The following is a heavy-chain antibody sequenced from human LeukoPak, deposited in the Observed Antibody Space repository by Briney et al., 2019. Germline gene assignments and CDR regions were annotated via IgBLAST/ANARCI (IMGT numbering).Heavy chain of an antibody. Sequence: SETLSLTYTVSRGHISSTGYYWDWIRQPPGKGLEWIGNIYYSGINYYNPSLRSRVTISVDTSKNQFSLKVSSVTAADAAVYYCARDDILTGSFDFWGQGTLVTVSS. J-gene: IGHJ4*02. CDR3: ARDDILTGSFDF. D-gene: IGHD3-9*01. V-gene: IGHV4-39*02. CDR1: RGHISSTGYY. CDR2: IYYSGIN.